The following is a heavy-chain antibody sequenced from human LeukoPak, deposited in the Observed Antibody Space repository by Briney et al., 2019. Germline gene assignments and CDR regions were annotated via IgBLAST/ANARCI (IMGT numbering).Heavy chain of an antibody. CDR2: ISGSGGST. CDR1: GFTFSSYA. CDR3: ATIYLPCGGDCYSFGDAFDI. J-gene: IGHJ3*02. V-gene: IGHV3-23*01. Sequence: GGSLRLSCAASGFTFSSYAMSWVRQAPGKGLEWVSAISGSGGSTYYADSVKGRFTISRDNSKNTLYLQMNSLRAEDTAVYYCATIYLPCGGDCYSFGDAFDIWGQGTMVTVSS. D-gene: IGHD2-21*01.